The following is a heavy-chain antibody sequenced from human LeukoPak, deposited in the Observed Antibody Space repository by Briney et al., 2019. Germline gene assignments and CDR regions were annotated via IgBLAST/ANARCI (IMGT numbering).Heavy chain of an antibody. CDR2: ISGSGGST. CDR3: AKGDLGVAGPLFDH. J-gene: IGHJ4*02. CDR1: GVTFSSDA. D-gene: IGHD6-19*01. V-gene: IGHV3-23*01. Sequence: GGSLRLSCAASGVTFSSDAMSWVRQAPGKGLEWVSAISGSGGSTYYADSVKGRFTISRDNSKNTLYLQTNSLRAEDTAVYYCAKGDLGVAGPLFDHWGQGTLVNVSS.